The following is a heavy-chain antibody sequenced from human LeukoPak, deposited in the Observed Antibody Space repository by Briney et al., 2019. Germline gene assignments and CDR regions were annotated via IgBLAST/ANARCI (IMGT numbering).Heavy chain of an antibody. J-gene: IGHJ4*02. Sequence: PGGSLRLSCVASGFTVSSNYMSWVRQALGKGLGWVSVVSSGGSTYYADSVKGRFTLSRDNSKNTLYLQMNTLRADDTAVYYCAISSGGPYYFDFWGQGTLVTVSS. CDR3: AISSGGPYYFDF. CDR2: VSSGGST. V-gene: IGHV3-53*01. CDR1: GFTVSSNY. D-gene: IGHD2-15*01.